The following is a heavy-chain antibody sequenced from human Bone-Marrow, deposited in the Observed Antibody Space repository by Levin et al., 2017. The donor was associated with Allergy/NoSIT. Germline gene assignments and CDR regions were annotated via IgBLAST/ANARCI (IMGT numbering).Heavy chain of an antibody. V-gene: IGHV3-20*04. D-gene: IGHD3-10*01. CDR1: GFTFDDYG. CDR2: INWNGASI. J-gene: IGHJ4*02. CDR3: ARDPGITMSRGASGSYFDY. Sequence: GGSLRLSCAASGFTFDDYGINWVRQAPGKGLEWVSGINWNGASIGYADSVKGRFTISRDKSKNSVDLQMDSLRAEDTALYFCARDPGITMSRGASGSYFDYWGQGILVTVTS.